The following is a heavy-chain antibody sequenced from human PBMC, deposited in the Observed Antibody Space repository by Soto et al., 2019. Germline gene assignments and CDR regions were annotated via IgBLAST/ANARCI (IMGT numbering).Heavy chain of an antibody. CDR2: INSDGSST. J-gene: IGHJ5*02. V-gene: IGHV3-74*01. CDR1: GFTFSSYW. D-gene: IGHD3-22*01. CDR3: ARDTIDDSSGYYNNWFDP. Sequence: GGSLRLSCAASGFTFSSYWMHWVRQAPGKGLVWVSRINSDGSSTSYADSVKGRFTISRDNAKNTLYLQMNSLRAEDTAVYYCARDTIDDSSGYYNNWFDPWGQGTLVTVSS.